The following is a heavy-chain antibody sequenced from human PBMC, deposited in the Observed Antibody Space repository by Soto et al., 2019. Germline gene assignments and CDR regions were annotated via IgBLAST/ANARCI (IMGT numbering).Heavy chain of an antibody. V-gene: IGHV3-30*18. CDR3: AHEVVTKTGLDY. D-gene: IGHD5-12*01. CDR1: GFTFSSYG. Sequence: GGSLRLSCAASGFTFSSYGMHWVRQAPGKGLEWVAVISYDGSNKYYADSVKGRFTISRDNSKNTLYLQMNSLRAEDTAVYYCAHEVVTKTGLDYWGQGTPVTVSS. J-gene: IGHJ4*02. CDR2: ISYDGSNK.